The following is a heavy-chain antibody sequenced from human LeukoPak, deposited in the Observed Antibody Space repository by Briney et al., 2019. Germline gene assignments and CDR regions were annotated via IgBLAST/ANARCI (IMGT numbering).Heavy chain of an antibody. CDR2: ISYDGSNK. CDR3: ARDLGKKGGTSSSPFDY. Sequence: GGSLRLSCAASGFTFSSYGMHWVRQAPGKGLEWVAVISYDGSNKYYADSVKGRFTISRDNSKNTLYLQMNSLRAEDTAVYYCARDLGKKGGTSSSPFDYWGQGTLVTVSS. V-gene: IGHV3-30*03. J-gene: IGHJ4*02. CDR1: GFTFSSYG. D-gene: IGHD2-2*01.